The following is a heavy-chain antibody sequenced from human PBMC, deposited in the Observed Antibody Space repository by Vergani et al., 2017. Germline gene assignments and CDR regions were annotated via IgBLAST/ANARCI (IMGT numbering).Heavy chain of an antibody. Sequence: QVQLVESGGGVVQPGTSLRLSCVVSGFALNRHAMYWVRQAPGKGLEWVVGISFDGTNEYYPDLVKGRFTISRDIAKNTLYLQVRSLRREDTGVYHCVRDRGLCAGGRCYTEAWHYWGQGTPVTVSS. CDR2: ISFDGTNE. CDR1: GFALNRHA. D-gene: IGHD2-2*02. J-gene: IGHJ4*02. CDR3: VRDRGLCAGGRCYTEAWHY. V-gene: IGHV3-30-3*01.